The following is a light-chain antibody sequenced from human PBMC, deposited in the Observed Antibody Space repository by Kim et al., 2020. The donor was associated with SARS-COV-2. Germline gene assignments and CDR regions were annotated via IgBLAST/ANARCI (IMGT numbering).Light chain of an antibody. J-gene: IGLJ2*01. CDR1: SLRSYY. CDR2: GEN. Sequence: SSELTQDPAVSVALGQTVRITCQGDSLRSYYASWYQQKPGQAPVLVSYGENNRPSGIPDRFSGSSSGSTASLTITGAQAEDEADYYCNSRDRSVNYLVFGGGTQLTVL. CDR3: NSRDRSVNYLV. V-gene: IGLV3-19*01.